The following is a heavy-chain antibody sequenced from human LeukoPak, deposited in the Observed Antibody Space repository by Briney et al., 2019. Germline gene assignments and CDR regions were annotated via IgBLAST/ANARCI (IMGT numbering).Heavy chain of an antibody. J-gene: IGHJ6*03. V-gene: IGHV3-21*01. D-gene: IGHD2-15*01. CDR3: ATYCSGGSCDYNYYYYMDV. CDR2: FSSSSSYI. Sequence: GGSLRLSCAASGFTFSSYSMNWVRQAPGKGREWVSSFSSSSSYIYYADSVKGRFTISRDNAKNSLYLQMNSLRAEDTAVYYCATYCSGGSCDYNYYYYMDVWGKGTTVTVSS. CDR1: GFTFSSYS.